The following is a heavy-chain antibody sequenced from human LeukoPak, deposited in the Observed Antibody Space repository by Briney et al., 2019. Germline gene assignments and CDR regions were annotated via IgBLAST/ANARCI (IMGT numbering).Heavy chain of an antibody. Sequence: SETLSLTCTVSGDSISSGNYYWSWIRQSAGKGLEWIGRIHSSGRMHYNPSLQSRVTTSIDTSKNQFSLRLSSVTAADTAVYYCARDGGPAYCGGDCMGLFDYWGQGTQVNVFS. D-gene: IGHD2-21*02. V-gene: IGHV4-61*02. CDR2: IHSSGRM. CDR1: GDSISSGNYY. J-gene: IGHJ4*02. CDR3: ARDGGPAYCGGDCMGLFDY.